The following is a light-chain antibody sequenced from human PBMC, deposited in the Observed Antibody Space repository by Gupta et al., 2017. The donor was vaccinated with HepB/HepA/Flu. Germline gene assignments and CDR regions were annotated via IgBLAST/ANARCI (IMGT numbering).Light chain of an antibody. CDR3: QAWDSRTML. CDR1: KLGDKY. J-gene: IGLJ2*01. V-gene: IGLV3-1*01. CDR2: QDS. Sequence: SYELTQPPSVSVSPGQAASITCSGDKLGDKYACWYQQRPGQSPVLVIYQDSKRTAEIPERFSGSNSGNTATLTIGGTQAMDEADYYCQAWDSRTMLFGGGTKLTVL.